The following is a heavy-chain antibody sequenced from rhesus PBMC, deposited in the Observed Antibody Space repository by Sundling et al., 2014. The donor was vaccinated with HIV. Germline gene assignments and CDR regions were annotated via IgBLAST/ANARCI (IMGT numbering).Heavy chain of an antibody. J-gene: IGHJ4*01. CDR2: ISGSGGST. D-gene: IGHD6-31*01. V-gene: IGHV4-165*01. CDR3: ARLYSSAWPALDF. CDR1: GGSFSGYY. Sequence: QVQLQESGPGLVKPSETLSLTCAVSGGSFSGYYWSWIRQSPGKGLEWIGYISGSGGSTDYNSSLKSRVIISTDTSKNQFSLKLRSVTAADTAMYYCARLYSSAWPALDFWGQGVLVTVSS.